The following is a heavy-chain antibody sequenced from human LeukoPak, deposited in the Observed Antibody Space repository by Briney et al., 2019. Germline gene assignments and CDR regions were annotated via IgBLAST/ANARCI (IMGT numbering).Heavy chain of an antibody. J-gene: IGHJ4*02. Sequence: GASVKVSCKASGYTFTSYGISWVRQAPGQGLEWMGWISAYNGNTNYAQKLQGRVTMTTDTSTSTAYMELRSLRSDDTAVYYCARDLRYDSSGYSPPPDYWGQGTLVTVSS. CDR1: GYTFTSYG. V-gene: IGHV1-18*01. CDR3: ARDLRYDSSGYSPPPDY. D-gene: IGHD3-22*01. CDR2: ISAYNGNT.